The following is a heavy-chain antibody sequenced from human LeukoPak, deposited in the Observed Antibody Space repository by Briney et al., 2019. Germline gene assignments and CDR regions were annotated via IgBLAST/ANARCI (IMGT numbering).Heavy chain of an antibody. CDR3: ARPSDGDYVQFDY. D-gene: IGHD4-17*01. Sequence: SETLSPTCTVSGGSISSYYWSWIRQPPGKGLEWIGYIYYSGSTNYNPSLKSRVTISVDTSKNQFSLKLSSVTAADTAVYYCARPSDGDYVQFDYWGQGTLVTVSS. CDR1: GGSISSYY. J-gene: IGHJ4*02. V-gene: IGHV4-59*01. CDR2: IYYSGST.